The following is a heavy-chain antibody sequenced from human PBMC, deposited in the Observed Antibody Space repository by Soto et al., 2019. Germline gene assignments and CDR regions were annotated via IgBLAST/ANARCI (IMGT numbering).Heavy chain of an antibody. J-gene: IGHJ6*02. CDR2: IYWNDDK. Sequence: SGPTLVNPTQTLTLTCTFSGFSLSTSGVGVGWIRQPPGKALEWLALIYWNDDKRYSPSLKGRLTITKDTSKNQVVLTMTNMDPVDTATYYCEHRAPYSYGSGSYYNYYYYGMDVWGQGTTVTVSS. D-gene: IGHD3-10*01. CDR1: GFSLSTSGVG. V-gene: IGHV2-5*01. CDR3: EHRAPYSYGSGSYYNYYYYGMDV.